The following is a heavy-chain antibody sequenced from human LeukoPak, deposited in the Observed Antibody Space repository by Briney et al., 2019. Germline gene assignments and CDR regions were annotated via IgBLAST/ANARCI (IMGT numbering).Heavy chain of an antibody. V-gene: IGHV1-18*01. Sequence: ASVKVSCKASGYTCTSYCISWVRQAPGQGLEWTVWISAYNGNTNYAQKLQGRVTMATDTSTSTAYMELRSLRSDDTAVYYCARASYDILTGSPNWFDPWGQGTLVTVSS. CDR1: GYTCTSYC. CDR2: ISAYNGNT. J-gene: IGHJ5*02. CDR3: ARASYDILTGSPNWFDP. D-gene: IGHD3-9*01.